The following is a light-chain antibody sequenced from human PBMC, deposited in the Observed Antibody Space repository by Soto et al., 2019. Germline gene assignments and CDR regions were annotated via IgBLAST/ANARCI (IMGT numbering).Light chain of an antibody. CDR3: QQYNSYSWT. CDR2: KAS. V-gene: IGKV1-5*03. CDR1: QSISSW. Sequence: DIQMTQSPSTLSASVGDRVTITCRASQSISSWLAWYQQKPGKAPKLLIYKASSLESGVPSRFSGSGSGTEFTLTISSLQPDDFATYYCQQYNSYSWTFGQGTMLDIK. J-gene: IGKJ1*01.